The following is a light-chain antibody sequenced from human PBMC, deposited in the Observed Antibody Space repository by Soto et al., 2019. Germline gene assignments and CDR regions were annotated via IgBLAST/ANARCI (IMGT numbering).Light chain of an antibody. Sequence: QSALTQPASVSGSPGQSITISCTGTNYDIGSYNYVSWYQQHPGQAPKLMIYDVTNRPSGVSNRFSGSKSDNTASLTISGLQAEDEADYYCSSPSTSSFYVFGTGTKLTVL. CDR1: NYDIGSYNY. J-gene: IGLJ1*01. V-gene: IGLV2-14*03. CDR2: DVT. CDR3: SSPSTSSFYV.